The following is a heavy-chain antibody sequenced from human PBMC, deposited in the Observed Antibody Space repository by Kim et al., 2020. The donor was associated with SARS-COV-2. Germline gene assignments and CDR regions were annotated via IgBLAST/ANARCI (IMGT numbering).Heavy chain of an antibody. V-gene: IGHV3-23*03. D-gene: IGHD2-15*01. J-gene: IGHJ4*02. Sequence: GGSLRLSCAASGFIFSGYAMNWVRQAPGKGLEWVSGIYSSSSRTTYSAYSVRGRFTITRDNTKNMLYLQMDSLRAEDTAVYYCAKPGGNCDPYYFDYWGQGTLVTVSS. CDR3: AKPGGNCDPYYFDY. CDR1: GFIFSGYA. CDR2: IYSSSSRTT.